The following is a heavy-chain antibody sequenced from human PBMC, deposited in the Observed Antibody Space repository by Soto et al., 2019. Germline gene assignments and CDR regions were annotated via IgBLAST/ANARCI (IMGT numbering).Heavy chain of an antibody. CDR2: FDPKDGLP. CDR3: ATVVGLGRYYFDA. CDR1: GHKVTEVS. V-gene: IGHV1-24*01. D-gene: IGHD2-15*01. J-gene: IGHJ5*02. Sequence: ASVKVSCKVSGHKVTEVSIYGMRQSPGTGLECMGGFDPKDGLPVYAQNFEGRVTMTEDASTDTAYLEVENLRSEDTAVYFCATVVGLGRYYFDAWGQGSLVTVSS.